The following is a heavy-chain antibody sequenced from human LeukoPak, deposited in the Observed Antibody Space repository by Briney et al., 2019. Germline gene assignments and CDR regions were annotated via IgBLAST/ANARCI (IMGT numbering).Heavy chain of an antibody. V-gene: IGHV3-9*02. CDR3: AKDRGITASGKKGMDV. CDR2: ISWNSGNI. Sequence: PGGSLRLSCIGSGFSSDDYGMHWVRHVPGKGLEWVSHISWNSGNIGYVDSVKGRFTISRDNAKNSLYLEMNSLRPEDTALYYCAKDRGITASGKKGMDVWGQGTTVTVSS. D-gene: IGHD6-13*01. CDR1: GFSSDDYG. J-gene: IGHJ6*02.